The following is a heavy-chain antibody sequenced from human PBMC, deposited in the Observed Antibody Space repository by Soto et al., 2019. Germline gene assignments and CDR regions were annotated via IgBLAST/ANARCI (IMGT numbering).Heavy chain of an antibody. CDR3: ERGRVFPAAMGGVSYSYGMDV. CDR1: GGTFSSYA. Sequence: QVQLVQSGAEVKKPGSSLKVSCKASGGTFSSYAISWVRQAPGQGLEWMGGITPIFGTANYAQKFQGRVKITEDESTSSAYMELSSVRSEDTAVEYGERGRVFPAAMGGVSYSYGMDVWGQGTTVTVSS. CDR2: ITPIFGTA. D-gene: IGHD2-2*01. V-gene: IGHV1-69*01. J-gene: IGHJ6*02.